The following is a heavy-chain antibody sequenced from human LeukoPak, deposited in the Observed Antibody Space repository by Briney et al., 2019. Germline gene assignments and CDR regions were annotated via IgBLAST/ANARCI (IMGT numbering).Heavy chain of an antibody. Sequence: RGSLRLSCAASGITFSSYAMSWVRQAPGKGLEWVSAISGSGGSTYYADSVKGRFTISRDNSKNTLYLQMNSLRAEDTAVYYCARDLRITMVRSLIPDYWGQGTLVTVSS. CDR3: ARDLRITMVRSLIPDY. CDR1: GITFSSYA. J-gene: IGHJ4*02. D-gene: IGHD3-10*01. CDR2: ISGSGGST. V-gene: IGHV3-23*01.